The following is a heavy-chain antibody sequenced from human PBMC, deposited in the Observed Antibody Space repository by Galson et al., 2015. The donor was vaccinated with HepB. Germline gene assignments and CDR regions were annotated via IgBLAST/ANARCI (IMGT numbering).Heavy chain of an antibody. CDR1: GYTFTSYG. Sequence: SVKVSCKASGYTFTSYGISWVRQAPGQGLEWMGWISAYNGNTNYAQKLQGRVTMTTDTSTSTAYMELRSLRSDDTAVYYCASEGYNWNYGTGYYGMDVWGQGTTVTVSS. J-gene: IGHJ6*02. CDR2: ISAYNGNT. D-gene: IGHD1-7*01. CDR3: ASEGYNWNYGTGYYGMDV. V-gene: IGHV1-18*04.